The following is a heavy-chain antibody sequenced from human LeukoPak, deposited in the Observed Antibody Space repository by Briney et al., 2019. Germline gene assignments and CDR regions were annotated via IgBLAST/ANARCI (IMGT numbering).Heavy chain of an antibody. CDR1: GGSISSNY. Sequence: SETLSLTCTVSGGSISSNYWSWIRQPPGKGLEWIGYIYYSGGTNYNPSLKSRVTISRNTSKNQFSLKLTSVTAADTAVYYCARQTDYTPAFDYWGQGTLVTVSS. J-gene: IGHJ4*02. CDR3: ARQTDYTPAFDY. V-gene: IGHV4-59*08. CDR2: IYYSGGT. D-gene: IGHD2-15*01.